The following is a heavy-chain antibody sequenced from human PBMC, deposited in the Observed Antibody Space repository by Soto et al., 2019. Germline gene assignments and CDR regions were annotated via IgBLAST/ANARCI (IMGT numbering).Heavy chain of an antibody. J-gene: IGHJ4*02. CDR1: GFIFSSFA. V-gene: IGHV3-30-3*01. D-gene: IGHD2-15*01. CDR2: ISYDGSGK. CDR3: ARDLCSGGSCYSAH. Sequence: QVQLVESGGGVVQPGRSLRLSCAASGFIFSSFAMHWVRQAPGKGLEWVAVISYDGSGKYFADSVKGRFTISRDNARNTLYLQMHSLRAEDTAVYYCARDLCSGGSCYSAHWGQGTLVTVSS.